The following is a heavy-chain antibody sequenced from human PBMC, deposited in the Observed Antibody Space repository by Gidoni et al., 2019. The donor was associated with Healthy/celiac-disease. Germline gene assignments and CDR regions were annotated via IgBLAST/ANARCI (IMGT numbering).Heavy chain of an antibody. D-gene: IGHD5-12*01. CDR2: INHSGST. CDR1: GGSFSGYY. J-gene: IGHJ4*02. CDR3: ARNGGWLRSCYFDY. V-gene: IGHV4-34*01. Sequence: QVQLQQWGAGLLKPSETLSLTCAVYGGSFSGYYWSWIRQPPGKGLEWIGEINHSGSTNYNPSLKSRVTISVDTSKNQFSLKLSSVTAADTAVYYCARNGGWLRSCYFDYWGQGTLVTVSS.